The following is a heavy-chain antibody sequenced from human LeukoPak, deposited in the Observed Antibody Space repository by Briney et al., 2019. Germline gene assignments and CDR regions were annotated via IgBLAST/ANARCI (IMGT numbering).Heavy chain of an antibody. CDR2: INHSGST. CDR1: GGSFSGYY. D-gene: IGHD5-18*01. CDR3: ARGSGYSYSRAVRVKRDWYFDL. V-gene: IGHV4-34*01. J-gene: IGHJ2*01. Sequence: SETLSLTCAVYGGSFSGYYWSWIRRPPGKGLEWIGEINHSGSTNYNPSLKSRVTMSVDTSKNQFSLKLSSVTAADTAVYYCARGSGYSYSRAVRVKRDWYFDLWGRGTLVTVSS.